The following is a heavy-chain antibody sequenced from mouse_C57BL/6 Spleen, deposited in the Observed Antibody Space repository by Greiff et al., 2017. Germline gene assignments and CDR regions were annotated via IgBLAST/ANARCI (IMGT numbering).Heavy chain of an antibody. CDR1: GYTFTSYW. CDR3: ARDYGSSSWFAY. CDR2: IDPNSGGT. J-gene: IGHJ3*01. D-gene: IGHD1-1*01. V-gene: IGHV1-72*01. Sequence: QVHVKQSGAELVKPGASVKLSCKASGYTFTSYWMHWVKQRPGRGLEWIGRIDPNSGGTKYNEKFKSKATLTVDKPSSTAYMQLSSLTSEDSAVYYCARDYGSSSWFAYWGQGTLVTVSA.